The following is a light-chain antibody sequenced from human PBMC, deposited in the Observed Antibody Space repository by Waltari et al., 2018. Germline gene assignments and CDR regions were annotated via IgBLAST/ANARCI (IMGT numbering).Light chain of an antibody. J-gene: IGLJ2*01. CDR3: CSYAGTSISL. CDR1: SSDVGGYNY. CDR2: DVT. Sequence: QSALTQPRSVSGSPGQSVTISCPGTSSDVGGYNYVSWYQHHPGKAPKLMIYDVTKRPSGVPDRFSGSKSGNTASLTISGLQAEDEADYYCCSYAGTSISLFGGGTKLTVL. V-gene: IGLV2-11*01.